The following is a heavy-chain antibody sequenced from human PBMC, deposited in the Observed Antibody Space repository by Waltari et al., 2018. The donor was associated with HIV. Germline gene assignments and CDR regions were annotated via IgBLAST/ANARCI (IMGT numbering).Heavy chain of an antibody. Sequence: EVHLVESGGGLVKSGRSLRLSCQASGLTVDAYAVTWFRQAPGKGLEWVGFVRSKPYGGTREYAASVKGRFTISRDDSKKIAFLQMDSLKIEDTAVYYCARGVNLRCTGDCYSAYWGQGTLVTVSS. J-gene: IGHJ4*02. CDR1: GLTVDAYA. CDR3: ARGVNLRCTGDCYSAY. D-gene: IGHD2-21*02. V-gene: IGHV3-49*05. CDR2: VRSKPYGGTR.